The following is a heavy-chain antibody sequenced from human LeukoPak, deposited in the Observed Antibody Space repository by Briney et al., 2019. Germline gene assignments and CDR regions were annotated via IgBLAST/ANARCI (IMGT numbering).Heavy chain of an antibody. V-gene: IGHV4-59*01. Sequence: SETMSLTCIVSGGSISTYYWSWIRQPPGKGLEWIAHVYYSGNTNYNPSLKSRVTISVDTSKNHFSLGLSSVTAADTAVYYCARGYTPDTFDIWGQGTMVSVSS. CDR2: VYYSGNT. CDR1: GGSISTYY. CDR3: ARGYTPDTFDI. J-gene: IGHJ3*02. D-gene: IGHD5-18*01.